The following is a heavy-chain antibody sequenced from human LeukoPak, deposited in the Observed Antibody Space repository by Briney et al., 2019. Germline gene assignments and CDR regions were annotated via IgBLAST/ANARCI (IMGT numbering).Heavy chain of an antibody. D-gene: IGHD1-7*01. CDR1: GFTFSTYW. CDR3: ARGNSHAMDV. V-gene: IGHV3-74*01. CDR2: VNSDETTS. J-gene: IGHJ6*02. Sequence: GGSLRLSCAASGFTFSTYWMHWVRQAPGKGLVWVSRVNSDETTSTYADSVRGRFTISRDNARNTLYLQMNSLRAEDTAVHYCARGNSHAMDVWGQGTTVTVSS.